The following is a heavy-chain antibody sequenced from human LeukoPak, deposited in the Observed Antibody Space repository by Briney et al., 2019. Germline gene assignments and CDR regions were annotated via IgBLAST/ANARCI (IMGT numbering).Heavy chain of an antibody. J-gene: IGHJ6*03. CDR1: GYTFTSYG. D-gene: IGHD3-9*01. CDR3: SRRRHTIFEEYYYMDV. Sequence: ASVKVSCKASGYTFTSYGLSWVRQAPGQGLKWMGWISAYNGNTNYAQKIQGRVNMTTDTSTSTAYMELRSLRSDDTAFFFSSRRRHTIFEEYYYMDVWGKGTTVTISS. CDR2: ISAYNGNT. V-gene: IGHV1-18*01.